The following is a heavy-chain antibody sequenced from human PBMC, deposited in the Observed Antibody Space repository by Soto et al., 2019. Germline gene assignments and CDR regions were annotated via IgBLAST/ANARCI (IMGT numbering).Heavy chain of an antibody. CDR2: INAGNGNT. J-gene: IGHJ4*02. Sequence: EASVKVSCKASGYTFTSYAMHWVRQAPGQRLEWMGWINAGNGNTKYSQKFQGRVTITRDTSASTAYMELSSLRSEDTAVYYCARAYSGYLIFYFDYWGQGTLVTVSS. CDR3: ARAYSGYLIFYFDY. D-gene: IGHD3-22*01. V-gene: IGHV1-3*01. CDR1: GYTFTSYA.